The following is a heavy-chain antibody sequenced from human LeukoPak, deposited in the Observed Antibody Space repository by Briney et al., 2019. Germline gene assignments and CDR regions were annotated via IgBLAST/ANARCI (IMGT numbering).Heavy chain of an antibody. J-gene: IGHJ6*03. CDR2: IYYTGAI. Sequence: SETLSLTCTVSRGSVSGDSWTWIRQSAGTGLEWIGYIYYTGAIGYNPSLKSRVAISVGTSKNQFSLQLTSVTAADTAVYFCARNGFRTPCGVDCYSDYMDVWGKGTAVTVSS. V-gene: IGHV4-59*02. D-gene: IGHD2-21*02. CDR1: RGSVSGDS. CDR3: ARNGFRTPCGVDCYSDYMDV.